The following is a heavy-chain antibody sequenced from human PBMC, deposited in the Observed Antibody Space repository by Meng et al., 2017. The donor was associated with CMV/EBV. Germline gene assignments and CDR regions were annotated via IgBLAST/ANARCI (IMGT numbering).Heavy chain of an antibody. D-gene: IGHD5-24*01. V-gene: IGHV1-8*03. Sequence: ASVKVSCKASGYTFTGYDINWVRQATGQGLEWMGWMNPNSGNTGYAQKFQGRVTITRNSSISTAYMELSSLRSEDTAVYYCARDPSITPGQHWGQGTLVTVSS. CDR3: ARDPSITPGQH. CDR2: MNPNSGNT. J-gene: IGHJ1*01. CDR1: GYTFTGYD.